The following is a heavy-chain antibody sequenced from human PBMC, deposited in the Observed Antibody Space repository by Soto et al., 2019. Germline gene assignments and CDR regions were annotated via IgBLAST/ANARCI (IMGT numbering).Heavy chain of an antibody. J-gene: IGHJ6*02. Sequence: GASVKVSCKASGYTFTGYYMHWVRQAPGQGLEWMGWINPNSGGTNYAQKFQGWVTMTRDTSISTAYMELSRLRSDDTAVYYCARGSGAYSSSYYYYGMDVWGQGTTVTVSS. V-gene: IGHV1-2*04. CDR2: INPNSGGT. D-gene: IGHD6-6*01. CDR3: ARGSGAYSSSYYYYGMDV. CDR1: GYTFTGYY.